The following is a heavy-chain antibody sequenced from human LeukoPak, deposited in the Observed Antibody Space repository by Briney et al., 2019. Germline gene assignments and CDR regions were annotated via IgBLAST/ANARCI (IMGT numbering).Heavy chain of an antibody. CDR3: AREKSYYGMDV. J-gene: IGHJ6*02. Sequence: PSETLSPTCTVAGGSISSYYWSWIRQPPGKGLEWIGYIYSSGSTNYNPSLKSRVAMSVDTSKNQFSLTLSSVTAADTAVYYCAREKSYYGMDVWGQGTTVTVSS. CDR2: IYSSGST. CDR1: GGSISSYY. V-gene: IGHV4-59*01.